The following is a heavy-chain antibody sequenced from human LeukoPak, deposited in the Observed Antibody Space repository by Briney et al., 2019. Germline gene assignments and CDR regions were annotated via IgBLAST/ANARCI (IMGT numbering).Heavy chain of an antibody. CDR1: GFTFSSYA. J-gene: IGHJ4*02. Sequence: PGGSLRLSCAASGFTFSSYAMHWVRQAPGKGLEWVAVISYDGSNKYYVDSVKGRFTISRDNSKNTLYLQMNSLRAEDTAVYYCARESGVHYGDSTDYWGQGTLVTISS. D-gene: IGHD4-17*01. V-gene: IGHV3-30*04. CDR2: ISYDGSNK. CDR3: ARESGVHYGDSTDY.